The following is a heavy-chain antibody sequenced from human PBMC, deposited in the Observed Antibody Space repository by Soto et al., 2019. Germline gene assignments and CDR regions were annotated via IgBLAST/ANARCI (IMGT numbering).Heavy chain of an antibody. D-gene: IGHD3-10*01. V-gene: IGHV3-74*01. CDR1: VFTFSSYW. CDR2: INIDGKTT. J-gene: IGHJ4*02. CDR3: ARVGVGSYHFDF. Sequence: EVQLVESGGGLVQPGGSLRLSCSASVFTFSSYWMHWVRQAPGKGLVWVSRINIDGKTTSYADSVKGRFTISRDNAKNTLYLQMNSLRAEDTAVYYCARVGVGSYHFDFWGQGTLVTVSA.